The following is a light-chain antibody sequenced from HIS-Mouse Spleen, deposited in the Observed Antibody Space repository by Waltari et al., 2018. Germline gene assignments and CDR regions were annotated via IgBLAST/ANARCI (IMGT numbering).Light chain of an antibody. CDR1: QSISSW. Sequence: IQMTQSPSTLSASVGDRVTITCRARQSISSWLAWYQQKPGKATKLLIYKASSLESGVPSRFSGSGSGTEFTLTISSLQPDDFATYYCQQYNSYSLTFGGGTKVEIK. CDR2: KAS. J-gene: IGKJ4*01. CDR3: QQYNSYSLT. V-gene: IGKV1-5*03.